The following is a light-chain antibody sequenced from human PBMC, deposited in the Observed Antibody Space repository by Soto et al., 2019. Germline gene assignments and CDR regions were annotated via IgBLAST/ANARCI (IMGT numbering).Light chain of an antibody. CDR2: KAS. J-gene: IGKJ4*01. CDR1: QNINIW. Sequence: DIQMTQSPSTLSASVGDRVTITCRASQNINIWLAWYQQKPGKAPKLLIYKASSLEGGVPSRFSGSGSGTEFTLTISRLEPEDFAVYYCQQYGSSPLTFGGGTKVDNK. V-gene: IGKV1-5*03. CDR3: QQYGSSPLT.